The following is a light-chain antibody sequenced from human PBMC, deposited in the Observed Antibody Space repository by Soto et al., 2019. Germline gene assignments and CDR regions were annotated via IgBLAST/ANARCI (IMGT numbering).Light chain of an antibody. CDR1: QSISSW. CDR2: KAS. CDR3: QQYEPYPVT. Sequence: DSQMTQSPATLSASVGDTVTITCRTSQSISSWLAWYQQKPGKAPKILIYKASNLQSGVPSRFSGSGSGTEFTLTISSLQPDDFGSYYCQQYEPYPVTFGGGTTVEIK. J-gene: IGKJ4*01. V-gene: IGKV1-5*03.